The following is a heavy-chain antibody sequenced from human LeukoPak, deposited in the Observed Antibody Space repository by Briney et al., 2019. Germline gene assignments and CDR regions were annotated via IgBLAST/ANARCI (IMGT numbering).Heavy chain of an antibody. D-gene: IGHD6-19*01. J-gene: IGHJ4*02. Sequence: SETLSLTCAVSGYSISSGYYWGWIRQPPGKGLEWIGSIYHSGSTYYNPSLKSRVTISVDTSKNQFSLKLSSVTAADTAVYYCAGDKSGWSWGQGTLVTVSS. CDR2: IYHSGST. CDR3: AGDKSGWS. CDR1: GYSISSGYY. V-gene: IGHV4-38-2*02.